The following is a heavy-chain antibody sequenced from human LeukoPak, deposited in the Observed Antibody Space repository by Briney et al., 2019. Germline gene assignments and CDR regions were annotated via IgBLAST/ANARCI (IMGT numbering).Heavy chain of an antibody. V-gene: IGHV4-59*01. Sequence: SETLSLTCTVSGGSISSYYWSWIRQPPGKGLEWIGYIYYTGSTTYNPSLKSRVTISVDTSKNQFSLKLTSVTAADTAVYYCARERLYDSSGYYRYFDYWGQGTLVTVSS. CDR1: GGSISSYY. J-gene: IGHJ4*02. CDR2: IYYTGST. D-gene: IGHD3-22*01. CDR3: ARERLYDSSGYYRYFDY.